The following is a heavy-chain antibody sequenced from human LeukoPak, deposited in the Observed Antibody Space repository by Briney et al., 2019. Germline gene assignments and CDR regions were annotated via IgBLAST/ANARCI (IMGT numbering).Heavy chain of an antibody. Sequence: GGSLRLSCAACGFTFSSYEMNWVRQAPGKGLEWVSYISDTSTIYYADSVKGRLTISRDNAKKSLYLQMNSLRAEDTAVYYCASEYTGSDYFDYWGQGTLVTVSS. CDR2: ISDTSTI. D-gene: IGHD5-12*01. J-gene: IGHJ4*02. V-gene: IGHV3-48*03. CDR3: ASEYTGSDYFDY. CDR1: GFTFSSYE.